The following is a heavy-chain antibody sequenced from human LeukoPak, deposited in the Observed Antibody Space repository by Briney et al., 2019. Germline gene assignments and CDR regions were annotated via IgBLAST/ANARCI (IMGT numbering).Heavy chain of an antibody. Sequence: PGGSLRLSCAASGFTFSSYGMHWVRQAPGKGLEWVAVIWYDGSNKYYADSVKGRFTISRDNSKNTLYPQMNSLRAEDTAVYYCAREGYYGSGSGGYFDYWGQGTLVTVSS. J-gene: IGHJ4*02. D-gene: IGHD3-10*01. CDR1: GFTFSSYG. CDR3: AREGYYGSGSGGYFDY. V-gene: IGHV3-33*01. CDR2: IWYDGSNK.